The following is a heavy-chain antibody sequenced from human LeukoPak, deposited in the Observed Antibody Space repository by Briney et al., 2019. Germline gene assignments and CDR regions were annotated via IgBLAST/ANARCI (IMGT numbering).Heavy chain of an antibody. CDR2: INPSGGST. D-gene: IGHD2-8*01. CDR3: ARAPGYCTNGVCPDLWFDP. CDR1: GYTFTSYY. J-gene: IGHJ5*02. V-gene: IGHV1-46*01. Sequence: ASVKVSCKASGYTFTSYYMHWVRQAPGQGLEWMGIINPSGGSTSYAQKFQGRVTMTRDMSTSTVYMELSSLRSEDTAVYYCARAPGYCTNGVCPDLWFDPWAREPWSPSPQ.